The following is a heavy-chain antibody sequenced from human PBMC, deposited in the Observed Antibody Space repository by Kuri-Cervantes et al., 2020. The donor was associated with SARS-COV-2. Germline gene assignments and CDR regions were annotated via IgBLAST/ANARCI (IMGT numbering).Heavy chain of an antibody. D-gene: IGHD2-21*01. CDR1: GYTFTCYY. V-gene: IGHV1-2*04. J-gene: IGHJ6*02. CDR3: ARGGVATPYYAMDV. Sequence: AVTVSCKASGYTFTCYYMHWVRQAPGQGLEWIGWNNPNSGGTNDAQKFQGWVSITRDTSISTVYMELSRRRSDDTAVYYCARGGVATPYYAMDVWGQGTTVTVSS. CDR2: NNPNSGGT.